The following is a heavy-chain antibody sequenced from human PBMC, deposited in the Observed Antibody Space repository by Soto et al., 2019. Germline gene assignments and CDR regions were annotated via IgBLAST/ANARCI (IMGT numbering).Heavy chain of an antibody. CDR3: ARRRDVVVVAASYYYYGMDV. J-gene: IGHJ6*02. CDR1: GGTFSSYA. Sequence: QVQLVQSGAEVKKPGSSVKVSCKASGGTFSSYAISWVRQAPGQGLKWMGGIIPIFGTANYAQQFQGRVTLEADVSTSTAYMELCSLRSEDTAVYYCARRRDVVVVAASYYYYGMDVWGQGTTVTVSS. CDR2: IIPIFGTA. D-gene: IGHD2-15*01. V-gene: IGHV1-69*01.